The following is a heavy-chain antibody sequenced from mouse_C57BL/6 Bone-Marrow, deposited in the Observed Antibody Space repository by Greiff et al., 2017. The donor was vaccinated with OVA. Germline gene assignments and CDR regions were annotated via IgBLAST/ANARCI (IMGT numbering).Heavy chain of an antibody. J-gene: IGHJ4*01. CDR3: ARRRLRRGGCYYAMDY. Sequence: DVKLVESGGGLVKPGGSLKLSCAASGFTFSDYGMHWVRQAPEKGLEWVAYISSGSSTIYYADTVKGRFTISRDNAKNTLFLQMTSLRSEDTAMYYCARRRLRRGGCYYAMDYWGQGTSVTVSS. CDR2: ISSGSSTI. D-gene: IGHD2-4*01. V-gene: IGHV5-17*01. CDR1: GFTFSDYG.